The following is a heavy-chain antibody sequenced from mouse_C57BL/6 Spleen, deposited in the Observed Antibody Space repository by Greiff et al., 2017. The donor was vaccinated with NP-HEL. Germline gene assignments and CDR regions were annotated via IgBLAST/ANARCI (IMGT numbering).Heavy chain of an antibody. V-gene: IGHV1-22*01. CDR3: ARGDYVAY. CDR1: GYTFTDYN. D-gene: IGHD2-4*01. Sequence: VHVKQSGPELVKPGASVKMSCKASGYTFTDYNMHWVKQSHGKSLEWIGYINPNNGDTSYNQKFKGKATLTVNKSSSTAYMELRSLTSEDSAVYYCARGDYVAYWGQGTLVTVSA. CDR2: INPNNGDT. J-gene: IGHJ3*01.